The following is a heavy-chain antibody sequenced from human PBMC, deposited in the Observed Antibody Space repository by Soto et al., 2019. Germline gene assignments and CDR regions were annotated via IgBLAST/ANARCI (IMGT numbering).Heavy chain of an antibody. CDR1: GFTFNSYA. Sequence: EVQLLESGGGLSLPGGSLRLSCAASGFTFNSYAMTWVRQAPGKGLEGVAGISGNGRKTSYADSVKGRFSISRDNSKKTLFLDVNSLRAEDQAIYYCVKDLNYDFWSGYHYYAFENWGQGTTVTVTS. CDR3: VKDLNYDFWSGYHYYAFEN. J-gene: IGHJ6*02. D-gene: IGHD3-3*01. CDR2: ISGNGRKT. V-gene: IGHV3-23*01.